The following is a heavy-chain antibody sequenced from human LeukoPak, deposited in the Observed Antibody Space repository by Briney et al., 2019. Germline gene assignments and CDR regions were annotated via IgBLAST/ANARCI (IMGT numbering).Heavy chain of an antibody. CDR2: ISSSSSYI. J-gene: IGHJ4*02. CDR1: GFTFSSYS. V-gene: IGHV3-21*01. CDR3: ARDTSLYYYDSSGHARY. Sequence: GGSLRLSCAASGFTFSSYSMNWVRQAPGKGLEWVSSISSSSSYIYYADSVKGRFTISRDNAKNSLYLQMNSLRAEDTAVYYCARDTSLYYYDSSGHARYWGQGTLVTVSS. D-gene: IGHD3-22*01.